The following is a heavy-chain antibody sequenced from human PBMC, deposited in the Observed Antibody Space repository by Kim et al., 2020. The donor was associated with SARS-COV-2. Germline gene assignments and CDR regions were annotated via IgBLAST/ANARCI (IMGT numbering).Heavy chain of an antibody. CDR1: GGSVSSGSYY. V-gene: IGHV4-61*01. CDR2: IYYSGST. CDR3: ARELSLYYYGSGSYTSDAFDI. Sequence: SETLSLTCTVSGGSVSSGSYYWSWIRQPPGKGLEWIGYIYYSGSTNYNPSLKSRVTISVDTSKNQFSLKLSSVTAADTAVYYCARELSLYYYGSGSYTSDAFDIWGQGTMVTVSS. D-gene: IGHD3-10*01. J-gene: IGHJ3*02.